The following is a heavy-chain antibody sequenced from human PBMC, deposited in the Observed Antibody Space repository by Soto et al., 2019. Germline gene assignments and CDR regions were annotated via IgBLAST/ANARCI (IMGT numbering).Heavy chain of an antibody. V-gene: IGHV3-23*01. CDR1: GSTFSRYA. D-gene: IGHD1-7*01. CDR3: ARDHQTYNWDYLFDS. CDR2: ISASGGST. Sequence: EVQLLESGGGMVERGGSLRLSCAASGSTFSRYAMNWVRQAPGKGLEWVSGISASGGSTYYADFVKGRITISRDNPKSTLYLQMNSLRVDDTGEYYCARDHQTYNWDYLFDSWGPGTLVTVSS. J-gene: IGHJ4*02.